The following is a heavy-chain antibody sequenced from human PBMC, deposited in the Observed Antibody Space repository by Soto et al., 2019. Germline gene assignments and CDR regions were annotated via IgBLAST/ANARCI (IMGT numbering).Heavy chain of an antibody. CDR1: GFNFISYG. V-gene: IGHV3-30*18. J-gene: IGHJ6*02. CDR2: ISYDGSNK. CDR3: AKGRAIFGVVIIRGYYYGMDV. D-gene: IGHD3-3*01. Sequence: GGSLRLSCTASGFNFISYGMHWVRQAPGKGLEWVAVISYDGSNKYYADSVKGRFTISRDNSKNTLYLQMNSLRAEDTAVYYCAKGRAIFGVVIIRGYYYGMDVWGQGTTVTVSS.